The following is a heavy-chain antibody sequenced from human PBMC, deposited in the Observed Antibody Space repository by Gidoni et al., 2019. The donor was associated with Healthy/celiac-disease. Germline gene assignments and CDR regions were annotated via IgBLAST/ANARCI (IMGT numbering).Heavy chain of an antibody. CDR1: GFPFSSYS. V-gene: IGHV3-21*01. Sequence: EVQLVESGGGLVKPGGSLRLSCAASGFPFSSYSMNWVRQAPGKGLEWVSSISSSSSYIYYADSGKGRFTISRDNAKNSLYLQMNSLRAEDTAVYYCARVTSIEGSYQFDYWGQGTLVTVSS. D-gene: IGHD2-2*01. CDR3: ARVTSIEGSYQFDY. J-gene: IGHJ4*02. CDR2: ISSSSSYI.